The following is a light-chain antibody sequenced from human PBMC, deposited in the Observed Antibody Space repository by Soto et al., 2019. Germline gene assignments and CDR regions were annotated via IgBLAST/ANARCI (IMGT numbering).Light chain of an antibody. CDR1: SSDVGSSNL. V-gene: IGLV2-23*02. CDR2: EVS. J-gene: IGLJ2*01. Sequence: QSALTQPASVSGSPGQSITISCTGTSSDVGSSNLVSWYQQHPGKAPKLMIYEVSKRTSGVSNRFSGSKSGNTASLTISGLQAEDEADYYCCSYAGSSTHVVFGGGTKLTVL. CDR3: CSYAGSSTHVV.